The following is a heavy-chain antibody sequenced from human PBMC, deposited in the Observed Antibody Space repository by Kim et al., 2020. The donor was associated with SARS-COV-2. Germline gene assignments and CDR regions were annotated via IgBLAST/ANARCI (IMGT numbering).Heavy chain of an antibody. CDR3: ARGPYGS. V-gene: IGHV4-34*01. CDR1: GGSFSGYY. Sequence: SETLSLTCAVYGGSFSGYYWSWIRQPPGKGLEWIGEINHSGSTNYNPSLKSRVTISVDTSKNQFSLKLSSVTAADPAVYYCARGPYGSWRQGTLVTVSS. CDR2: INHSGST. D-gene: IGHD4-17*01. J-gene: IGHJ4*02.